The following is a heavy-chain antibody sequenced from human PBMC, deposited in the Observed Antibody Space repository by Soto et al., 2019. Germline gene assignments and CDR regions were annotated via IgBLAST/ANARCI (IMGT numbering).Heavy chain of an antibody. J-gene: IGHJ5*02. Sequence: GGSLRLSCAASGFTFSSYSMNWVRQAPGKGLEWVSSISSSSSYIYYAESVKGRFTISRDNSKNTLYLQMNSLRAEDTAVYYCAKDKTTSSRDGLNWFDPWGQGTLVTVSS. V-gene: IGHV3-21*01. CDR2: ISSSSSYI. CDR1: GFTFSSYS. CDR3: AKDKTTSSRDGLNWFDP. D-gene: IGHD4-17*01.